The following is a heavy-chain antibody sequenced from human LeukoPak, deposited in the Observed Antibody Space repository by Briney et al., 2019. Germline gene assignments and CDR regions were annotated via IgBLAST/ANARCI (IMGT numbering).Heavy chain of an antibody. V-gene: IGHV4-59*01. J-gene: IGHJ2*01. Sequence: PSETLSLTCTVSGGSISSWYWSWIRQPPGKGLEWIGYIYYIGSTNYNPSLKSRVTISVDTSKNQFSLKLSSVTAADTAVYYCARSYYYGSGSYYNPYWYFDLWGRGTLVTVSS. CDR1: GGSISSWY. CDR2: IYYIGST. CDR3: ARSYYYGSGSYYNPYWYFDL. D-gene: IGHD3-10*01.